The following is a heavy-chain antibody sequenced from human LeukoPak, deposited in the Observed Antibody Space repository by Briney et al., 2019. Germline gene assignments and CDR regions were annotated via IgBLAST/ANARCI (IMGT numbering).Heavy chain of an antibody. CDR2: IYYSGST. Sequence: SETLSLTCTVSGDSISSYNWSWIRQPPGQGLEWIGYIYYSGSTNYNPSLKSRVTISVDTSKNQISLKLSSVTAADTAVYYCARGIAAAGTPPDFDYWGQGTLVTVSS. CDR1: GDSISSYN. V-gene: IGHV4-59*08. D-gene: IGHD6-13*01. J-gene: IGHJ4*02. CDR3: ARGIAAAGTPPDFDY.